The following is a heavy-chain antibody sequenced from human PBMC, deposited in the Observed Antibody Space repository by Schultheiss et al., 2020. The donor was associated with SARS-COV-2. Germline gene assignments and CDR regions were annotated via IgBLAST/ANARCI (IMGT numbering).Heavy chain of an antibody. CDR3: ARADIVVVPADYYYYMDV. D-gene: IGHD2-2*01. CDR1: GATFSTFE. J-gene: IGHJ6*03. CDR2: ISSSSSTI. Sequence: GSLRLSCVASGATFSTFEMNWVRQAPGKGLEWVSSISSSSSTIYYADSVKGRFTISRDNAKNSLYLQMNSLRAEDTAVYYCARADIVVVPADYYYYMDVWGKGTTVTVSS. V-gene: IGHV3-21*01.